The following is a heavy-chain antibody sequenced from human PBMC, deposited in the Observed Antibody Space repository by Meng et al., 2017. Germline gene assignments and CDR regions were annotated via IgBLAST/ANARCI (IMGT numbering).Heavy chain of an antibody. CDR2: INPNSGGT. V-gene: IGHV1-2*06. CDR3: ARILYSRRWADY. Sequence: QGRRGRFGYVAKNPWASVKVSGKASGYTFTGYYMQWVRQAPGHGLEWMGRINPNSGGTNYAQKFQGRVTMTRDTSISTAYMELSRLRSDDTAVYSCARILYSRRWADYWGQGTLVTVSS. CDR1: GYTFTGYY. D-gene: IGHD5-18*01. J-gene: IGHJ4*02.